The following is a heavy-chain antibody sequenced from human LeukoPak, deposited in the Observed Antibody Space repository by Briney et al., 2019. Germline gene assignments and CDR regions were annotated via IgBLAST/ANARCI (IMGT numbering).Heavy chain of an antibody. CDR3: ATPLIRTYYSGRDV. CDR1: GGTFSSYT. J-gene: IGHJ6*02. Sequence: GSSVKVSCKASGGTFSSYTISWVRQAPGQGLEWMGRIIPILGIANYAQKFQGRVTITADKSTSTAYMELSSLRSEDTAVYYCATPLIRTYYSGRDVWAQGTRVTVSS. D-gene: IGHD3-10*01. CDR2: IIPILGIA. V-gene: IGHV1-69*02.